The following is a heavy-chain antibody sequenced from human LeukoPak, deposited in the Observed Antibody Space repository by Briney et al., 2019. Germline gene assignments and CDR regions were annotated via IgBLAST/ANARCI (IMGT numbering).Heavy chain of an antibody. V-gene: IGHV3-23*01. D-gene: IGHD3-22*01. J-gene: IGHJ1*01. CDR2: ISGSGGST. Sequence: PGGSLRLSCSASGFTFCDYALSWFRQAPGKGLEWVSAISGSGGSTYYADSVKGRFTISRDNSKNTLYLQMNSLRAEDTAVYYCAKDFYYYDSSGYYYGVEYFQHWGQGTLVTVSS. CDR3: AKDFYYYDSSGYYYGVEYFQH. CDR1: GFTFCDYA.